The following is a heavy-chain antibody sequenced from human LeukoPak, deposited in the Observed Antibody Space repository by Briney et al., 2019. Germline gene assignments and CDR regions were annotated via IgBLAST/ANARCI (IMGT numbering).Heavy chain of an antibody. CDR3: ARIGNWNYYFDY. J-gene: IGHJ4*02. CDR1: GGTFSSYA. CDR2: IIPIFGTA. V-gene: IGHV1-69*13. Sequence: SVKVSCKASGGTFSSYAISWVRQAPGQGLEWMGGIIPIFGTANYAQKFQGRVTITADESTSTAYMELSSLRSEDTAVYYCARIGNWNYYFDYWGQGTLVTASS. D-gene: IGHD1-1*01.